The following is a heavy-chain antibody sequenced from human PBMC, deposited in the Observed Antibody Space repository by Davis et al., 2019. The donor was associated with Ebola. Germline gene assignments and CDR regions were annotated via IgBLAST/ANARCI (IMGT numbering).Heavy chain of an antibody. CDR3: AKDIHNWSFDY. J-gene: IGHJ4*02. CDR2: IKEDGSEQ. D-gene: IGHD1-1*01. V-gene: IGHV3-7*03. Sequence: GESLKISCTASGLSIHMFWMTWVRQAPGKGLEWVANIKEDGSEQYYVDSVRGRFTISRDNARNSVFLHMNSLRAEDTAVYYCAKDIHNWSFDYFGQGTLVTVSS. CDR1: GLSIHMFW.